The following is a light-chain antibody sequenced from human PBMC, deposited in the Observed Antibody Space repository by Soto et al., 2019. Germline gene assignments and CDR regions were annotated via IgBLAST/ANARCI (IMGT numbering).Light chain of an antibody. V-gene: IGLV2-8*01. CDR2: EVS. CDR1: SSDVGGYNY. J-gene: IGLJ1*01. CDR3: SSYARSNNLYV. Sequence: QSVLTQPPSASGSPGQSVTISCTGTSSDVGGYNYVSWYQQHPGKASKLMIYEVSKRPSGVPERFTDSKSNNPASLTISGLQAEDESDYYCSSYARSNNLYVCGTGTKVTVL.